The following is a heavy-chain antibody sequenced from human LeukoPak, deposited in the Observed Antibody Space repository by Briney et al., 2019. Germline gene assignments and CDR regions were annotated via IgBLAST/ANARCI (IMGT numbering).Heavy chain of an antibody. CDR1: GFTFSSYA. Sequence: GGSLRLSCAASGFTFSSYAMHWVRQAPGKGLEWVAVISYDGSNKYYADSVKGRFTISRDNSKNTLYLQINSLRAEDTAVYYCARARRDFWSGYYRGPLYYYYYMDVWGKGTTVTVSS. CDR2: ISYDGSNK. J-gene: IGHJ6*03. V-gene: IGHV3-30*01. CDR3: ARARRDFWSGYYRGPLYYYYYMDV. D-gene: IGHD3-3*01.